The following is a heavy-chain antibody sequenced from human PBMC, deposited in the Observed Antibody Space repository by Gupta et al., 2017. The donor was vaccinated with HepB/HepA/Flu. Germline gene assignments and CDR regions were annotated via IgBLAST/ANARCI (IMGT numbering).Heavy chain of an antibody. CDR1: GFTFSSYA. D-gene: IGHD6-19*01. V-gene: IGHV3-23*01. Sequence: EVQLLESGGGLVQPGGSLRLSCAASGFTFSSYAMSWVRQAPGKGLEWVSAISGSGGSTYYADSVKGRFTISRDNSKNTLYLQMNSLRAEDTAVYYCAKVSEYSSGWYSPSVKSYYFDYWGQGTLVTVSS. CDR3: AKVSEYSSGWYSPSVKSYYFDY. J-gene: IGHJ4*02. CDR2: ISGSGGST.